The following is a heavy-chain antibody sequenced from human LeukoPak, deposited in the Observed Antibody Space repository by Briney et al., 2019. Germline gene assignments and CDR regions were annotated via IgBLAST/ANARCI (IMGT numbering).Heavy chain of an antibody. J-gene: IGHJ4*02. CDR3: VRDLGGRSGH. CDR2: INEDGSTT. Sequence: GGSLRLSCAASGFTFSSNWMHWVCQAPGKGLVWVSRINEDGSTTNYADSVKGRSTIFRDNGKNTLYLQMNSLRAEDTAVYYCVRDLGGRSGHWGQGTLVTVSS. V-gene: IGHV3-74*01. CDR1: GFTFSSNW. D-gene: IGHD1-26*01.